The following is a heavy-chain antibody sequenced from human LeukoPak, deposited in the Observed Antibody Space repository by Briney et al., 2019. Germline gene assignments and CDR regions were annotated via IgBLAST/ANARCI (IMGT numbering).Heavy chain of an antibody. CDR3: ARGVKVRGAAGFRFDY. V-gene: IGHV4-59*01. CDR1: GGSISTYY. CDR2: IYYSGST. D-gene: IGHD6-13*01. Sequence: PSETLSLTCTVSGGSISTYYWNWIRQPPGKGLEWIGYIYYSGSTNYNPSLKSRVTISVDTSKNQFSLKLSSVTAADTAVYYCARGVKVRGAAGFRFDYWGQGTLVTVSS. J-gene: IGHJ4*02.